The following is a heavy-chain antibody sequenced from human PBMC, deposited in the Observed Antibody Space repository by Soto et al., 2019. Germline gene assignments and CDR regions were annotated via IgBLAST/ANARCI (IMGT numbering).Heavy chain of an antibody. J-gene: IGHJ4*02. CDR1: GFTFSSYA. Sequence: LRLSCAASGFTFSSYAMSWVRQAPGKGLEWVSAISGSGGSTYYADSVKGRFTISRDNSKNTLYLQMNSLRAEDTAVYYCAKGSNSGVGTFDYWGQGTLVTVSS. V-gene: IGHV3-23*01. D-gene: IGHD2-21*02. CDR2: ISGSGGST. CDR3: AKGSNSGVGTFDY.